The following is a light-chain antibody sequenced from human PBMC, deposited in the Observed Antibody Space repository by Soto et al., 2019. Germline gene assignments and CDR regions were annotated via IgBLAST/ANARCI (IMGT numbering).Light chain of an antibody. V-gene: IGLV1-51*01. CDR1: SSNIGNNY. CDR3: GTWDSSLSAGV. Sequence: QSVLTQPPSVSAAPGQKVTISCSGSSSNIGNNYVSWYQQLPGTAPKLLISDNDKRPSGIPDRFSGSKSGTSATLGITGLQTGDEAYYYCGTWDSSLSAGVFGGGTKLTVL. CDR2: DND. J-gene: IGLJ2*01.